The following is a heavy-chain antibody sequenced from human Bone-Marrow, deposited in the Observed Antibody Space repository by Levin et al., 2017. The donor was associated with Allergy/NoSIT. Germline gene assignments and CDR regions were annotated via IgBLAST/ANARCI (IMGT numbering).Heavy chain of an antibody. CDR1: GFTFSSYS. J-gene: IGHJ4*02. CDR3: ARDGGNSGSGSFLLRIFDY. V-gene: IGHV3-21*01. D-gene: IGHD3-10*01. CDR2: ISSSSSYI. Sequence: GGSLRLSCAASGFTFSSYSMNWVRQAPGKGLEWVSSISSSSSYIYYADSVKGRFTISRDNAKNSLYLQMNSLRAEDTAVYYCARDGGNSGSGSFLLRIFDYWGQGTLVTVSS.